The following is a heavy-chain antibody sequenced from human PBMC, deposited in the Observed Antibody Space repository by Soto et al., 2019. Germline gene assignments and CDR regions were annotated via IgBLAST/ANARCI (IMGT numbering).Heavy chain of an antibody. CDR3: ARGEYSSSSIWFDP. Sequence: GASVKVSCKASGYTFTGYYMHWVRQAPGQGLEWMGWINPNSGGTNYAQKFQGRVTMTRNTSISTAYMELSSLRSEDTAVYYCARGEYSSSSIWFDPWGQGTLVTVSS. CDR2: INPNSGGT. CDR1: GYTFTGYY. J-gene: IGHJ5*02. D-gene: IGHD6-6*01. V-gene: IGHV1-2*02.